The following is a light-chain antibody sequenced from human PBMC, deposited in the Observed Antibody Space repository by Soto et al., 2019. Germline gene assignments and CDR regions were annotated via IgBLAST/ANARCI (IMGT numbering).Light chain of an antibody. Sequence: QSALTQPASVSGSPGQSITISCTGTSSDVGGYNYVSWYQQYPGNAPKLMMYEVSNRPSGVSNRFSGSKYGNTASLTISGLQSEDEADYYCSSYTSTNTLVFGGGTKLTVL. CDR2: EVS. CDR1: SSDVGGYNY. V-gene: IGLV2-14*01. CDR3: SSYTSTNTLV. J-gene: IGLJ3*02.